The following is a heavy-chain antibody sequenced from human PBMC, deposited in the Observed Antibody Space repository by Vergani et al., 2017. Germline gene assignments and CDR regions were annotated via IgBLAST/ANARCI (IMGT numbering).Heavy chain of an antibody. J-gene: IGHJ6*02. CDR3: ARXRGIVGATTGGMDV. CDR1: GGSISSYY. V-gene: IGHV4-59*01. CDR2: IYYSGST. D-gene: IGHD1-26*01. Sequence: VQLVESGPGLVKPSETLSLTCTVSGGSISSYYWSWIRQPPGKGLEWIGYIYYSGSTNYNPSLKSRVTISVDTSKNQFSLKLSSVTAADTAVYYCARXRGIVGATTGGMDVWGQGTTVTVSS.